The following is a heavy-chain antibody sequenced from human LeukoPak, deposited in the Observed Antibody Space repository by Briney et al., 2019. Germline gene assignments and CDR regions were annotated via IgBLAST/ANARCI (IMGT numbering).Heavy chain of an antibody. Sequence: GGSLGLSCAASGFTFNNYGMHWVRQAPGKGLEWVAFILYDGSNKYYADSVKGRFTISRDNSKNTLYLQMNSLRADDTAVYYCAKDRIAAAGTNFQHWGQGTLVTVSS. CDR1: GFTFNNYG. V-gene: IGHV3-30*18. CDR3: AKDRIAAAGTNFQH. CDR2: ILYDGSNK. J-gene: IGHJ1*01. D-gene: IGHD6-13*01.